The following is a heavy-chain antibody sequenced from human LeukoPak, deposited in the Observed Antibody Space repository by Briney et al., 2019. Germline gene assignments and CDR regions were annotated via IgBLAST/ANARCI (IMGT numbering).Heavy chain of an antibody. CDR1: GGSFSGYY. Sequence: SETLSLTCAVYGGSFSGYYWSWIRQPPGKGLEWIGEINHSGSTNYNPSLKSRVTISVDTSKNQFSLKLSSVTAADTAVYYCARHGVVIAYYWYFDLWGRGTLVTVSS. CDR3: ARHGVVIAYYWYFDL. V-gene: IGHV4-34*01. J-gene: IGHJ2*01. D-gene: IGHD2-21*01. CDR2: INHSGST.